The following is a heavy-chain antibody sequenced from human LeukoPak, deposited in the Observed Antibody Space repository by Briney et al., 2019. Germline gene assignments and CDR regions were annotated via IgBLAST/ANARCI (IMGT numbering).Heavy chain of an antibody. CDR3: ARGKYSSGWSDSFDI. CDR2: IHYSGST. Sequence: SETLSLTCAVYGGSFSGYYWSWIRQPPGKGLEWIGSIHYSGSTKYNPSLRSRVTMSLDTSNNQFSQKLSSVTAADTAVYYCARGKYSSGWSDSFDIWGQGTMVTVSS. V-gene: IGHV4-59*08. CDR1: GGSFSGYY. D-gene: IGHD6-19*01. J-gene: IGHJ3*02.